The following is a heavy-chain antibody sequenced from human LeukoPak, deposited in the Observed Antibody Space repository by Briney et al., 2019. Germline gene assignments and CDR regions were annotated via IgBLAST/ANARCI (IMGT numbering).Heavy chain of an antibody. CDR1: GGSISSFY. Sequence: KPSETLSLTCTVSGGSISSFYWSWIRQPPGKGLEWIAYIFYTGSTNYNPSLKSRVSISVDTSKNQFSLNLRSVTAADTAVYYCAGHYEGNWFDPWGQGTLVTVSS. V-gene: IGHV4-59*08. CDR2: IFYTGST. CDR3: AGHYEGNWFDP. D-gene: IGHD3-3*01. J-gene: IGHJ5*02.